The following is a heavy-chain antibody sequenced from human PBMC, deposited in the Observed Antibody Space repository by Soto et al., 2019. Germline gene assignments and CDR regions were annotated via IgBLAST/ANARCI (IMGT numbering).Heavy chain of an antibody. CDR2: IYWDDDK. CDR3: APTFPRHTAGSSGGSFTPAFDP. D-gene: IGHD2-15*01. J-gene: IGHJ5*02. V-gene: IGHV2-5*02. Sequence: QVTLKESGPTLLKPTQTLTLTCTFSGFSLTTSGVGVGWIRQPPGKALEWLALIYWDDDKRYSPSLHSRLTITKETSKNQVVLTMTNIAPVDTATYYCAPTFPRHTAGSSGGSFTPAFDPWGQGTLVTVSS. CDR1: GFSLTTSGVG.